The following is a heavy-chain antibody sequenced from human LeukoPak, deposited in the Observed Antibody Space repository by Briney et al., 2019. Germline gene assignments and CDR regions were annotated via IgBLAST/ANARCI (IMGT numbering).Heavy chain of an antibody. D-gene: IGHD3-10*01. J-gene: IGHJ5*02. CDR3: ARDTSRSHPSWFDP. V-gene: IGHV3-30*01. Sequence: PGGSLRLSCAASGFTFSSYAMHWVRQAPGKGLEWVAVISYDGSNKYYADSVKGRFTISRDNSKNTLYLQMNSLRAEDTAVYYCARDTSRSHPSWFDPWSQGTLVTVSS. CDR1: GFTFSSYA. CDR2: ISYDGSNK.